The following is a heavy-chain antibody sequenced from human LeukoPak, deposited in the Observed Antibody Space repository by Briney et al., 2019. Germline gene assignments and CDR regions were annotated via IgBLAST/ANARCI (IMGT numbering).Heavy chain of an antibody. CDR3: ARDGEYYDFWSGPPDAFDI. CDR2: IYTSGST. CDR1: GGSISSYY. Sequence: SETLSLTCTVSGGSISSYYWSWLRQPAGKGLEWLGRIYTSGSTNYNPSLKSRVTISVDKSKNQFSLKLSSVTAVDTDVYYCARDGEYYDFWSGPPDAFDIWGQGTMVTVSS. V-gene: IGHV4-4*07. J-gene: IGHJ3*02. D-gene: IGHD3-3*01.